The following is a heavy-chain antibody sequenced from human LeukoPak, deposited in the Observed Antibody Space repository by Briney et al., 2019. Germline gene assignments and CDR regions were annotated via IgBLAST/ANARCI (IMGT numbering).Heavy chain of an antibody. CDR1: GFPFSSYG. CDR2: IWYDGSNK. Sequence: GGSLRLSCAASGFPFSSYGMHWVRQAPGKGLEWVAVIWYDGSNKYYVESVKGRFTISRDNSKNTLYLQMNSLRAEDTAVYYCAKDPLGYCSSTSCYQTDYWGQGTLVTVSS. J-gene: IGHJ4*02. V-gene: IGHV3-33*06. D-gene: IGHD2-2*01. CDR3: AKDPLGYCSSTSCYQTDY.